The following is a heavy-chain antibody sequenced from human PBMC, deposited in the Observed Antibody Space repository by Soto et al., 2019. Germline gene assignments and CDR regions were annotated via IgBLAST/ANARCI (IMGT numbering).Heavy chain of an antibody. CDR1: GFTVSSNY. CDR2: NYSGGST. V-gene: IGHV3-53*01. D-gene: IGHD2-15*01. Sequence: GGSLRLSCAASGFTVSSNYMIWVRQAPGKGLEWVSVNYSGGSTYYADSVKGRFTISRDNSKNTLYLQMNSLRAEDTAVYYCARDRGYCSGGSCYPTYYYGMDVWGQGTKVTISS. J-gene: IGHJ6*02. CDR3: ARDRGYCSGGSCYPTYYYGMDV.